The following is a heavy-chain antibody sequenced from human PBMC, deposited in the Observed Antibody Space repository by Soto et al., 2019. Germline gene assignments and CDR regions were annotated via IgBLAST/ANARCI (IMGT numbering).Heavy chain of an antibody. Sequence: ASVKVSCKASGYTFTSYAMHWVRKAPGQRLEWMGWINAGNGNTKYSQKFQGRVTITRDTSASTAYMELSSLRSEDTAVYYCARASPYYYGSGSYLDYWGQGTLVTVSS. D-gene: IGHD3-10*01. CDR3: ARASPYYYGSGSYLDY. CDR1: GYTFTSYA. J-gene: IGHJ4*02. CDR2: INAGNGNT. V-gene: IGHV1-3*01.